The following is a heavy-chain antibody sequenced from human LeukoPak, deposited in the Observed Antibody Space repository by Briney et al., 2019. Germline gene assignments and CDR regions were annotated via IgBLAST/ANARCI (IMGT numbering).Heavy chain of an antibody. CDR2: INHSGST. Sequence: SETLSLTCAVYGGSFSGYYWSWIRQPPGKGLEWIGEINHSGSTNYNPSLKSRVTISVDTSKNQFSLKLSSVTAADTAVYYCARGSDSSSWYFAQYYYYGMDVWGQGTMVTVSS. CDR3: ARGSDSSSWYFAQYYYYGMDV. CDR1: GGSFSGYY. V-gene: IGHV4-34*01. J-gene: IGHJ6*02. D-gene: IGHD6-13*01.